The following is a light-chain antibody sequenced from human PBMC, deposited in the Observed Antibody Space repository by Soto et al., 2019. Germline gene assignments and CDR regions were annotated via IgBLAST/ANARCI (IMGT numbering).Light chain of an antibody. Sequence: EIVLTQSPATLSLSPGERATLSCRASQSISSQLAWYQQKPGQAPRLLIHDASNRATGIPARFSGGGSSTDFTLTISSLEPEDFAVYFCQQRSNWPLTFGGGTKVDIK. CDR1: QSISSQ. J-gene: IGKJ4*01. V-gene: IGKV3-11*01. CDR2: DAS. CDR3: QQRSNWPLT.